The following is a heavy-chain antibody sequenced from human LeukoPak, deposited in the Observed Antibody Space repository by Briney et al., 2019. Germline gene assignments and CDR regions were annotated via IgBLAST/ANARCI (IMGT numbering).Heavy chain of an antibody. D-gene: IGHD4-17*01. CDR3: AREKGNYGDYYYGMDV. J-gene: IGHJ6*02. Sequence: ASVKVSCKASGYTFTGYYMHWVRQAPGQGLEWMGWINPNSGGTNYAQKFQGRVTMTRDTSISTAYMELSRLRSDDTAVYYCAREKGNYGDYYYGMDVWSQGTTVTVSS. CDR1: GYTFTGYY. V-gene: IGHV1-2*02. CDR2: INPNSGGT.